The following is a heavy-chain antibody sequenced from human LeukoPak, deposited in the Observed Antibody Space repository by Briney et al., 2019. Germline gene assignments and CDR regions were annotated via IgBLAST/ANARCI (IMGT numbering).Heavy chain of an antibody. Sequence: PSETLSLTCAVYGGSFSGYYWSWIRQPPGKGPEWIGEINHSGSTNYNPSLKSRVTISVDTSKNQFSLKLSSVTAADTAVYYCARPLYYGSGSPMRYWGKGTTVTISS. CDR2: INHSGST. D-gene: IGHD3-10*01. J-gene: IGHJ6*04. V-gene: IGHV4-34*01. CDR3: ARPLYYGSGSPMRY. CDR1: GGSFSGYY.